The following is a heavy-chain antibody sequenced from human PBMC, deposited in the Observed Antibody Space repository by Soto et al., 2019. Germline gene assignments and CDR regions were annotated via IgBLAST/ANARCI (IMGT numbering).Heavy chain of an antibody. V-gene: IGHV3-23*01. Sequence: GGSLRLSCTTSGFTFGGYAMSWVRQAPGKGLEWVSAISGSGGSTYYADSVKGRFTISRDNSKNTLYLQMNSLRAEDTAVYYCAKDAPPYYYDSSGTSGYYFDYWGQGTLVTVSS. J-gene: IGHJ4*02. CDR3: AKDAPPYYYDSSGTSGYYFDY. CDR2: ISGSGGST. D-gene: IGHD3-22*01. CDR1: GFTFGGYA.